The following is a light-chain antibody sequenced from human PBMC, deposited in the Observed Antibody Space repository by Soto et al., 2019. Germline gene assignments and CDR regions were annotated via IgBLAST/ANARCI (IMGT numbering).Light chain of an antibody. CDR1: QSISSY. CDR3: LQHNSYPLT. V-gene: IGKV1-17*01. J-gene: IGKJ4*01. CDR2: AAS. Sequence: DIQMTQSPSSLSASVGDRVTITCRASQSISSYLNWYQHKPGKAPKLLIYAASSLQSGVPSRFSGSGSGTEFTLTISSLQPEDFATYYCLQHNSYPLTFGGGTKVDNK.